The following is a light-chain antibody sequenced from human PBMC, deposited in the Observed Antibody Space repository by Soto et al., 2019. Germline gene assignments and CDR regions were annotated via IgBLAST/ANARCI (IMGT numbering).Light chain of an antibody. CDR3: QQYGNSPRT. CDR2: DTS. CDR1: QSVSSSY. J-gene: IGKJ1*01. Sequence: ESVLTQSPGTLSLSPGERATLSCRASQSVSSSYLAWYQQKPGQAPRLLIFDTSNRATGIPDRFSGSGSGTDFTLTISRLEPEDFAVYYCQQYGNSPRTFGQGTKV. V-gene: IGKV3-20*01.